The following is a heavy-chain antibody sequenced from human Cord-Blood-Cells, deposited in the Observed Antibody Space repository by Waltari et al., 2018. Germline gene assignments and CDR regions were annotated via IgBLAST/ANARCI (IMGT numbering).Heavy chain of an antibody. Sequence: QVKLVQSGAEVKKPGSSVKVSCKASGGTFSSYAISWVRQAPGQGLEWLGGIIPILGMANYAQKFQGRVTITADKSTSTAYMELSSLRSEDTAVYYCAIPILAYCGGDCYDYWGQGTLVTVSS. CDR3: AIPILAYCGGDCYDY. V-gene: IGHV1-69*10. CDR2: IIPILGMA. J-gene: IGHJ4*02. CDR1: GGTFSSYA. D-gene: IGHD2-21*01.